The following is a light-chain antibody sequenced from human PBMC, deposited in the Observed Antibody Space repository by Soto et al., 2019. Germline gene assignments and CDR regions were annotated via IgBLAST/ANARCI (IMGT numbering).Light chain of an antibody. CDR2: DVS. Sequence: QSALTQPASVSGSPGQSITLSCTGTSSDVGAYNYVSWYQQHPGKAPKLMIYDVSNRPSGVSNRFSGSKSGNTASLTISGLQAEDEADYYCSSYSGSSTLVFGGGTKVTVL. CDR3: SSYSGSSTLV. J-gene: IGLJ2*01. V-gene: IGLV2-14*01. CDR1: SSDVGAYNY.